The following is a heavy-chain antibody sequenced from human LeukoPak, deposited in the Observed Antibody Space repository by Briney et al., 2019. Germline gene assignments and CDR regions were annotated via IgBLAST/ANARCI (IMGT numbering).Heavy chain of an antibody. CDR1: GFTFSAYS. V-gene: IGHV3-21*01. CDR2: ITPSSSSI. Sequence: GGSLRLSCAASGFTFSAYSMNWVRQAPGKGLEWVSSITPSSSSIFYADSVKGRFTISRDNAKNSLYLQMNSLRAEDTAVYYCARGYHYDSSGYYFGFDYWGQGTLVTVSS. CDR3: ARGYHYDSSGYYFGFDY. D-gene: IGHD3-22*01. J-gene: IGHJ4*02.